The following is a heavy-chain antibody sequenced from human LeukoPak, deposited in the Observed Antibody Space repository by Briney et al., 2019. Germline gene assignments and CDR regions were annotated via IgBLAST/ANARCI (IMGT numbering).Heavy chain of an antibody. CDR3: ARYCSGGGCFGAFDA. J-gene: IGHJ3*01. CDR1: GGSFSGYF. Sequence: SETLSLTCTVYGGSFSGYFWSWIRQSPGKGLEWIGEINDSSGNTIYIPSLKSRVTISIDTSKNQFSLQLSSVTAADTAVYYCARYCSGGGCFGAFDAWGQGTMVTVSS. V-gene: IGHV4-34*01. D-gene: IGHD2-15*01. CDR2: INDSSGNT.